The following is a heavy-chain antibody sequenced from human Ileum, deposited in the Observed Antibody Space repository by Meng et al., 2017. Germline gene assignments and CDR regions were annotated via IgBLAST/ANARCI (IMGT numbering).Heavy chain of an antibody. J-gene: IGHJ6*02. CDR1: GFTFSSYG. CDR2: IWYDGSNK. V-gene: IGHV3-33*08. D-gene: IGHD3-10*01. Sequence: LSLSCAASGFTFSSYGMHWVRQAPGKGLEWVAVIWYDGSNKYYADSVKGRFTISRDNSKNTLYLQMNSLRAEDTAVYYCARDLGITMVRGVPVHYGMDVWGQGTTVTVSS. CDR3: ARDLGITMVRGVPVHYGMDV.